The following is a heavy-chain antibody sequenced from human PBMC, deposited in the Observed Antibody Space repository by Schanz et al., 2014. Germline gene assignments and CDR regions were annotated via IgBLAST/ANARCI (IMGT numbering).Heavy chain of an antibody. J-gene: IGHJ4*02. D-gene: IGHD3-22*01. CDR1: GFTFRSYG. CDR3: AKSYDTSGYSGFDY. CDR2: ISYDGSHK. V-gene: IGHV3-30*18. Sequence: QVVLMESGGGVVRPGRSVRLSCVASGFTFRSYGMHWVRQAPGKGLEWVAVISYDGSHKDYADSVKGRFTISRDNSKNTLYLQMNSLRTEDTAVYFCAKSYDTSGYSGFDYWGQGTLVTVSS.